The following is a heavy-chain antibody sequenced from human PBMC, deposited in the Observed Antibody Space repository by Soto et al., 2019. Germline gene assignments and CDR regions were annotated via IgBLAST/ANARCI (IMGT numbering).Heavy chain of an antibody. V-gene: IGHV4-4*02. J-gene: IGHJ5*02. CDR1: GGSISSSNW. CDR3: ASGPAPYDILTGYNLAWFDP. D-gene: IGHD3-9*01. CDR2: IYHSGST. Sequence: QVQLQESGPGLVKPSGTLSLTCAVSGGSISSSNWWSWVRQPPGKGLEWIGEIYHSGSTNYNPSLKSRVTISVHKSKHQFSLKLSSVTAGDTAVYYCASGPAPYDILTGYNLAWFDPWGQGTLVTVSS.